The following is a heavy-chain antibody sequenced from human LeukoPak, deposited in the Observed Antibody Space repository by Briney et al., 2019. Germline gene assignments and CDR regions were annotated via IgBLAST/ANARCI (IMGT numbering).Heavy chain of an antibody. D-gene: IGHD2-15*01. J-gene: IGHJ5*02. V-gene: IGHV4-39*01. Sequence: KASETLSLTCTVSGGSISSSSYYWGWIRQPLGKGLEWIGSIYYSGSTYYNPSLKSRVTISVDTSKNQFSLKLSSVTAADTAVYYCARHGAWGELLRGSTWFDPWGQGTLVTVSS. CDR3: ARHGAWGELLRGSTWFDP. CDR2: IYYSGST. CDR1: GGSISSSSYY.